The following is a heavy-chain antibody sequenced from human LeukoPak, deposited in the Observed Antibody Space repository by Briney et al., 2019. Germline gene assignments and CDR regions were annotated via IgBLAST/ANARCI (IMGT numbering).Heavy chain of an antibody. D-gene: IGHD2-2*01. Sequence: PSETLSLTCAVYGGSFSGDYWSWIRQPPGKGLEWIGDINRSGRAVYNTSLKSRVIISVDTSKNQFSLKVNSVTAADTAVYYCARLSAPTAAGVWGQGILVIVSS. CDR3: ARLSAPTAAGV. V-gene: IGHV4-34*01. CDR2: INRSGRA. CDR1: GGSFSGDY. J-gene: IGHJ4*02.